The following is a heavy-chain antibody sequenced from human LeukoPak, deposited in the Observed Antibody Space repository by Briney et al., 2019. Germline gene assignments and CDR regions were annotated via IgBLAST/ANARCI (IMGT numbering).Heavy chain of an antibody. V-gene: IGHV3-11*01. CDR3: ARSGHCISTSCYSIWRRSLYGMDV. D-gene: IGHD2-2*02. Sequence: GGSLRLSCAASGFTFSDHYMSWIRLAPGKGLDWVSSISTSGTTMYYADSVKGRFTISRDNAKNSLYLQMNSLRAEDTAVYYCARSGHCISTSCYSIWRRSLYGMDVWGQGTTVTVSS. J-gene: IGHJ6*02. CDR1: GFTFSDHY. CDR2: ISTSGTTM.